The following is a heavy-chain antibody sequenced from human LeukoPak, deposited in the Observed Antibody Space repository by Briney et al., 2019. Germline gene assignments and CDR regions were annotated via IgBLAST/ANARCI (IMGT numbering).Heavy chain of an antibody. CDR1: GFTFADYG. Sequence: PGGSLRISCAASGFTFADYGMSWVRLAPGKGLEWVSGITGNGGSVGYADAMKGRFTVSRDNAKNSLYLQMNSLRDEDTALYYCARDHVGSGYYYFDSWGQGTLVIVSS. V-gene: IGHV3-20*04. D-gene: IGHD3-22*01. J-gene: IGHJ4*02. CDR3: ARDHVGSGYYYFDS. CDR2: ITGNGGSV.